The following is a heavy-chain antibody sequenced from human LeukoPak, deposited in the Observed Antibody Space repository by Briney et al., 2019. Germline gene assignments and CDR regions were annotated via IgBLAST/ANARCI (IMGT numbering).Heavy chain of an antibody. J-gene: IGHJ3*02. Sequence: SETLSLTCTVSGGSISSYYWSWIRQPPGKGLEWIGYIHYSGSTNYNPSLKSRVTISVDTSKDQFSLKLSSVTAADTAVYYCAREEDSSGFVDAFDIWGQGTMVTVSS. CDR1: GGSISSYY. D-gene: IGHD6-19*01. V-gene: IGHV4-59*01. CDR2: IHYSGST. CDR3: AREEDSSGFVDAFDI.